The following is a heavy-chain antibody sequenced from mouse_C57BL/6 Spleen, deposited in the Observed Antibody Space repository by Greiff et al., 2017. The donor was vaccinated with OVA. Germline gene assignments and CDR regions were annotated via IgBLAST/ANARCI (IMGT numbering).Heavy chain of an antibody. CDR2: INPNNGGT. J-gene: IGHJ3*01. D-gene: IGHD2-3*01. Sequence: VQLQQSGPELVKPGASVKMSCKASGYTFTDYNMHWVKQRHGKSLEWIGYINPNNGGTSYNQKFKGKATLTVNKSSSTAYMELRSLTSEDSAVYYCADGYYPWFAYWGQGTLVTVSA. CDR1: GYTFTDYN. V-gene: IGHV1-22*01. CDR3: ADGYYPWFAY.